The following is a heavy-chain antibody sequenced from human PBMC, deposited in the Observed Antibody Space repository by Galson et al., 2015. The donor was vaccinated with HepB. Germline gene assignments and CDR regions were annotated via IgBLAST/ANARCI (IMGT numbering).Heavy chain of an antibody. CDR1: GFTFDYYA. J-gene: IGHJ4*02. CDR2: IRTKAYGEII. CDR3: AKDLTSVSTITPDF. V-gene: IGHV3-49*04. D-gene: IGHD5/OR15-5a*01. Sequence: SLRLSCAASGFTFDYYAMTWVRQAPGRGLEWLGFIRTKAYGEIIAYAASVKGRFTISRDDSKSNAYLQMTSLKTDDTAVYYCAKDLTSVSTITPDFWGQGTLVTVSS.